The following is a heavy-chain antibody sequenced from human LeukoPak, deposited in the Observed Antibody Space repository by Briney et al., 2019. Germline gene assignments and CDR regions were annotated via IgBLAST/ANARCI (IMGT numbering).Heavy chain of an antibody. D-gene: IGHD3-16*02. J-gene: IGHJ3*02. CDR3: ASFRSTDI. CDR2: INTDSST. V-gene: IGHV3-74*01. CDR1: GLTFSSYW. Sequence: GGSLRLSCAASGLTFSSYWMHWVRQAPGKGLVWVSRINTDSSTVYADSVRGRFTISRDNAKKTLYLQMNSLRVEDTAVYYCASFRSTDIWGQGTTVTVSP.